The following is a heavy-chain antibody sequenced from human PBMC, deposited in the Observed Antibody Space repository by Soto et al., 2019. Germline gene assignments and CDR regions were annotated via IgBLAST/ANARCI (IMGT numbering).Heavy chain of an antibody. D-gene: IGHD3-3*01. Sequence: QVQLQESGPGLVKPSQTLSLTCTVSGGSISSGDYYWSWIRQHPGKGLEWIGYIYYSGSTYYNPSXXXRXXKSVGPSKNPFSLKLSSLTAADTAVYYFARWWSGRRQGFDPWGQGTLVTVSS. J-gene: IGHJ5*02. CDR1: GGSISSGDYY. V-gene: IGHV4-31*03. CDR3: ARWWSGRRQGFDP. CDR2: IYYSGST.